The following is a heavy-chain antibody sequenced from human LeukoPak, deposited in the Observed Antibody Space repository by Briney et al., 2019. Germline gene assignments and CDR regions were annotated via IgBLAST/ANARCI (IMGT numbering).Heavy chain of an antibody. D-gene: IGHD3-22*01. Sequence: GRSLRLSCAASGFTFSSYGMHWVRQAPGKGLEWVAVIWYDGSNKYYADSVKGRFTISRDNSKNTLYLQMNSLRAEDTAVYYCAREWLSIRYYYYGMDVWGQGTTVTVSS. V-gene: IGHV3-33*01. CDR1: GFTFSSYG. CDR2: IWYDGSNK. J-gene: IGHJ6*02. CDR3: AREWLSIRYYYYGMDV.